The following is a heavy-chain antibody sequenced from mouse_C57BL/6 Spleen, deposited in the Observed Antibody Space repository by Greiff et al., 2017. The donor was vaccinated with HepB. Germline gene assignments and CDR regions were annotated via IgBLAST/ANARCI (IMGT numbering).Heavy chain of an antibody. J-gene: IGHJ2*01. CDR1: GYTFTDYE. Sequence: QVQLKESGAELVRPGASVTLSCKASGYTFTDYEMHWVKQTPVHGLEWIGAIDPETGGTAYNQKFKGKAILTADKSSSTAYMELRSLTSEDSAVYYCTRRDYDDGYYFDYWGQGTTLTDSS. CDR3: TRRDYDDGYYFDY. CDR2: IDPETGGT. V-gene: IGHV1-15*01. D-gene: IGHD2-4*01.